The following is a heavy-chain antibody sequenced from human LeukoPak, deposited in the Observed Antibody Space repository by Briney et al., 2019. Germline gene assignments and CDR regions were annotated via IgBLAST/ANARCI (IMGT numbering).Heavy chain of an antibody. CDR1: GFTFSSYA. D-gene: IGHD5-24*01. CDR2: ISGSGGST. V-gene: IGHV3-23*01. J-gene: IGHJ4*02. Sequence: PGGSLRLSCAASGFTFSSYAMSWVRQAPGKGLEWVSAISGSGGSTYYADSVKGRFTISRDNSKNTLYLQMNSLRAEDTAVYYCAKYGNKRDNNFNFGYWGQGTLVTVSS. CDR3: AKYGNKRDNNFNFGY.